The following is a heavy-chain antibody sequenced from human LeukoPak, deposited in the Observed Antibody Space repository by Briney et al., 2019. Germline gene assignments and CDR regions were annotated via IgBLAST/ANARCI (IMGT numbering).Heavy chain of an antibody. J-gene: IGHJ1*01. V-gene: IGHV3-23*01. CDR2: ISGSGGNT. Sequence: PGGSLRLSCAASGFTFSSYAMNWVRQAPGKGLEWVSAISGSGGNTYYADSVKSRFTISRDNSKNTLYLQMNSLRAEATAVYYCAKDRPGQPLERSEYFQHWGQGTLVTVSS. D-gene: IGHD1-1*01. CDR1: GFTFSSYA. CDR3: AKDRPGQPLERSEYFQH.